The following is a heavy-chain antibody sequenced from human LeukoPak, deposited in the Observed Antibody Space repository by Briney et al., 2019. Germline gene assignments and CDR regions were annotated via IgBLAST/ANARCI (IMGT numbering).Heavy chain of an antibody. CDR3: AKDRLGYCSGGSCYLMYFDY. D-gene: IGHD2-15*01. CDR2: ISYDGSNK. Sequence: GGSLRLSCAASGFTFSSYGMHWVRQAPGKGLEWVAVISYDGSNKYYADSMKGRFTISRDNSKNTLYLQMNSLRAEDTAVYYCAKDRLGYCSGGSCYLMYFDYWGQGTLVTVSS. J-gene: IGHJ4*02. V-gene: IGHV3-30*18. CDR1: GFTFSSYG.